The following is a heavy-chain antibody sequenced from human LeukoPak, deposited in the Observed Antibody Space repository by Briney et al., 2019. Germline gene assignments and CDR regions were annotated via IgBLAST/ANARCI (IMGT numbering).Heavy chain of an antibody. J-gene: IGHJ5*02. CDR1: GGSFSGYY. D-gene: IGHD6-19*01. V-gene: IGHV4-34*01. CDR3: ARGRIAVAGTSERWFDP. Sequence: SETLSLTCAVYGGSFSGYYWSWIRQPPGKGLERIGEINHSGSTNYNPSLKSRVTISVDTSKNQFSLKLSSVTAADTAVYYCARGRIAVAGTSERWFDPWGQGTLVTVSS. CDR2: INHSGST.